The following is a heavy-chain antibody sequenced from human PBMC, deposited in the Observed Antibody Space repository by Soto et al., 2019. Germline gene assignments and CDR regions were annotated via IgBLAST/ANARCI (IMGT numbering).Heavy chain of an antibody. CDR2: IYYSGST. CDR3: ARSQRITLSPPGY. D-gene: IGHD3-10*02. J-gene: IGHJ4*02. CDR1: GGSISSSY. Sequence: PSETLSITCTVSGGSISSSYWSWIRQPPGKGLEWIGYIYYSGSTSYSPSLKSRVTISVDTSKNQFSLKLSSVTAADTAVYYCARSQRITLSPPGYWGQGTLVTVSS. V-gene: IGHV4-59*01.